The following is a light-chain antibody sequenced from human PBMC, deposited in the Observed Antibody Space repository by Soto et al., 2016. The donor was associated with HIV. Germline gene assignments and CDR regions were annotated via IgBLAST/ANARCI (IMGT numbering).Light chain of an antibody. J-gene: IGLJ2*01. Sequence: SYELTQPPSVSVSPGQTASITCSGDKLGDKYACWYQQKPGQSPVLVIYQDDKRPSGIPERFSGSNSGNTATLTISETQTMDEADYYCQAWDTTTMVFGGGTKPTVL. CDR1: KLGDKY. V-gene: IGLV3-1*01. CDR2: QDD. CDR3: QAWDTTTMV.